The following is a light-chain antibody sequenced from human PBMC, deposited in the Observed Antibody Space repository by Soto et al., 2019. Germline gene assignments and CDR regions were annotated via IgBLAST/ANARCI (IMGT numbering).Light chain of an antibody. V-gene: IGKV4-1*01. CDR2: WAS. CDR1: QSVFYSSNNKNY. CDR3: QHYSTDPPWT. Sequence: DIVMTQSPDSLAVSLGERATINCKSSQSVFYSSNNKNYLAWFQQKAGQAPKLLIYWASTRESGVPDRFSGSGSGTDFTLTISSLQAEDVVVYYCQHYSTDPPWTFGQGTTVEI. J-gene: IGKJ1*01.